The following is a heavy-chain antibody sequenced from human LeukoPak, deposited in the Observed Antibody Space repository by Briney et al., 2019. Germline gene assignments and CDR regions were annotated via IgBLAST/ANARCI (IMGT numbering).Heavy chain of an antibody. CDR2: LYSGGTT. V-gene: IGHV3-66*01. CDR1: GFTFSDYY. J-gene: IGHJ4*02. CDR3: ARSSGNYLIFDF. D-gene: IGHD1-26*01. Sequence: PGGSLRLSCAASGFTFSDYYMSWVRQAPGKGLEWVSVLYSGGTTYYADSVEGRFSISRDDSKNTLYLQLNSLRAEDTAVYYCARSSGNYLIFDFWGQGTLVTVSS.